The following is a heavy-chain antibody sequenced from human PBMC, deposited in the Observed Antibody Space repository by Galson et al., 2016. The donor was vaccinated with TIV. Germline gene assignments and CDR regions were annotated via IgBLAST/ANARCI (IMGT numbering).Heavy chain of an antibody. CDR3: ATVAWFPGLSLVN. CDR2: FDPEVGRT. J-gene: IGHJ4*02. D-gene: IGHD3-22*01. Sequence: SVKVSCKVSGYSLTEVVMHWVRQAPGKGLEWMGGFDPEVGRTIYAQKLQGRVTMTADTSTDTAYMELGSLRFEDTAVYYCATVAWFPGLSLVNWGQGTLVTVSS. CDR1: GYSLTEVV. V-gene: IGHV1-24*01.